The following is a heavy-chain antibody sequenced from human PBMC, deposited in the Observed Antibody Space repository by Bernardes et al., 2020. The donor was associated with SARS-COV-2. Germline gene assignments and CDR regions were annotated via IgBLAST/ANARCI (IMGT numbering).Heavy chain of an antibody. D-gene: IGHD3-10*01. Sequence: GGSLRLSCAASGFTFSSYSMNWVRQAPGKGLEWVSYISSSSSTIYYADSVKGRFTISRDNAKNSLYLQMNSLRAEDTAVYYCARVSGSYSYYYYGMDVWGQGTTVTVSS. V-gene: IGHV3-48*01. CDR1: GFTFSSYS. CDR3: ARVSGSYSYYYYGMDV. CDR2: ISSSSSTI. J-gene: IGHJ6*02.